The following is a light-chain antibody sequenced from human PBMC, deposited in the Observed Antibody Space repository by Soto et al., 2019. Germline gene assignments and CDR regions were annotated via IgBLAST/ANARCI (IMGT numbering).Light chain of an antibody. CDR2: GAS. CDR1: QSVSSN. J-gene: IGKJ4*01. Sequence: EIVMTQSPATLSVSPGERATLSCRASQSVSSNLAWYQQKPGQAPRLLIYGASTRATGIPARFSGSGSGTEFTLTISSLQSEDFAVCYCQQYNNWPPLTFGRGIKVEIK. V-gene: IGKV3-15*01. CDR3: QQYNNWPPLT.